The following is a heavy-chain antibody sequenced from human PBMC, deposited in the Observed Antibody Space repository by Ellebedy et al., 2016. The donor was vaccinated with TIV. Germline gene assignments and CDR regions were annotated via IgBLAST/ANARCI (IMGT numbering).Heavy chain of an antibody. CDR3: ARGPSTSAYLDS. V-gene: IGHV3-NL1*01. J-gene: IGHJ4*02. CDR1: GFTFDDYA. Sequence: GESLKISCAASGFTFDDYAMHWVRQAPGKGLEWVSIIYSHGSAYYADSVKGRFTISRDNSTSTVYLQMDSLRTEDTAVYYCARGPSTSAYLDSWGQGALVIVSS. CDR2: IYSHGSA.